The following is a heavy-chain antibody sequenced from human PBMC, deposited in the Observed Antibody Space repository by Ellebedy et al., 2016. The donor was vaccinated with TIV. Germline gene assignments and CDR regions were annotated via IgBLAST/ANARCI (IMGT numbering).Heavy chain of an antibody. CDR3: ASDLRAAIPYGMDV. V-gene: IGHV3-66*02. J-gene: IGHJ6*02. D-gene: IGHD6-13*01. CDR2: INNGGGT. Sequence: GGSLRLSCAASGFTVISNYMSWVRQAPGKGLEWVSIINNGGGTYYADSVEGRFTISRDNSKNTLYLQMNSLRAEDTAVYYCASDLRAAIPYGMDVWGQGTTVTVSS. CDR1: GFTVISNY.